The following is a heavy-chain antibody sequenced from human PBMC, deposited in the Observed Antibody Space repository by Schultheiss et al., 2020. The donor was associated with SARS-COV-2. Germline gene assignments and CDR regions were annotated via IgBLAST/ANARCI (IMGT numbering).Heavy chain of an antibody. CDR3: VKDRGAAAGKRWFDP. CDR1: GFTFSDYY. V-gene: IGHV3-11*01. CDR2: ISSSGSTI. J-gene: IGHJ5*02. Sequence: GGSLRLSCAASGFTFSDYYMSWIRQAPGKGLEWVSYISSSGSTIYYADSVKGRFTISRDNAKNSLYLQMNSLRAEDTAVYYCVKDRGAAAGKRWFDPWGQGTLVTVSS. D-gene: IGHD6-13*01.